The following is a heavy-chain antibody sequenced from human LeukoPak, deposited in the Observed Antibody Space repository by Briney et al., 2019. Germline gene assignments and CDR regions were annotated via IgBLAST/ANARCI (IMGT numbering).Heavy chain of an antibody. D-gene: IGHD6-13*01. CDR1: GYTFTSYG. CDR2: ISAYNGNT. CDR3: ARDVEQQLVRAVDY. Sequence: ASVKVPCKASGYTFTSYGISWVRQAPGQGLEWMGWISAYNGNTNYAQKLQGRVTMTTDTSTSTAYMELRSLRSDDTAVYYCARDVEQQLVRAVDYWGQGTLVTVSS. J-gene: IGHJ4*02. V-gene: IGHV1-18*01.